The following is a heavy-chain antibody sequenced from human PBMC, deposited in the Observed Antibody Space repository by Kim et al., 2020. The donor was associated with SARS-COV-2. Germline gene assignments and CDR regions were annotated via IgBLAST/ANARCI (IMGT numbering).Heavy chain of an antibody. CDR3: ARLGSVGATIYYFDY. Sequence: PSLKTLVTRAVDTSKNQFSRKLSSVTAADTAVYYCARLGSVGATIYYFDYWGQGTLVTVSS. D-gene: IGHD1-26*01. J-gene: IGHJ4*02. V-gene: IGHV4-59*08.